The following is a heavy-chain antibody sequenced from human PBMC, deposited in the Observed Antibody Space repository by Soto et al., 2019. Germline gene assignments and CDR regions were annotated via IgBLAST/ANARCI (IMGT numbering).Heavy chain of an antibody. V-gene: IGHV1-69*13. Sequence: ASVKVSCKASGGTFSSYAISWVRQAPGQGLEWMGGIIPIFGTANYAQKFQGRVTITADESTSTAYMELSSLRSEDTAVYYCARIYYDSSGYYSTLWYYGMDVWGQGTTVTVSS. CDR1: GGTFSSYA. D-gene: IGHD3-22*01. J-gene: IGHJ6*02. CDR2: IIPIFGTA. CDR3: ARIYYDSSGYYSTLWYYGMDV.